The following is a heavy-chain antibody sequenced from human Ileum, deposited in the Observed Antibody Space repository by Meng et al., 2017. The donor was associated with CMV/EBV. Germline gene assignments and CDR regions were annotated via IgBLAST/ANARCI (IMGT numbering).Heavy chain of an antibody. V-gene: IGHV3-23*01. Sequence: LSLTCAASGFTFVTYAMNWVRQAPGKGLEWVSAISGSGGSTYYADSVKGRFTISRDNSKNTLYLQMNSLRAEDTAVYYCAKDLSGQLDYWGQGTLVTVSS. CDR3: AKDLSGQLDY. D-gene: IGHD5-12*01. CDR1: GFTFVTYA. J-gene: IGHJ4*02. CDR2: ISGSGGST.